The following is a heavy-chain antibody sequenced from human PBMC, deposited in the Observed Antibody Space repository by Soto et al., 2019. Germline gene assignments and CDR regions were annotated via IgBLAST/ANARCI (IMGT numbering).Heavy chain of an antibody. J-gene: IGHJ5*02. D-gene: IGHD2-2*01. CDR2: IRGKANSYET. V-gene: IGHV3-73*01. Sequence: EVQLVESGGGLVQPGGSLKLSCVASGYTFSGSAFHWVRQASGKGLEWVGRIRGKANSYETAYAESVKGRFTISRDDSKNTAFLQMNCLKTEDTAVYYCTSRYCSSASCHTWGQGTRVPVSS. CDR1: GYTFSGSA. CDR3: TSRYCSSASCHT.